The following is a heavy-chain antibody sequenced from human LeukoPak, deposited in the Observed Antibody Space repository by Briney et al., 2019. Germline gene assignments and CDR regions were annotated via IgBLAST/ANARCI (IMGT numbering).Heavy chain of an antibody. CDR1: GFTVSSNY. V-gene: IGHV3-53*01. Sequence: GGSLRLSCAASGFTVSSNYMNWVRQAPGKGLEWVSVIYSGGSTYYADSVKGRFTISRDNSKNTLYLQMNSLSAEDTAVYYCAKGSHQSYYMDVWGKGTTVTVSS. D-gene: IGHD2-2*01. J-gene: IGHJ6*03. CDR3: AKGSHQSYYMDV. CDR2: IYSGGST.